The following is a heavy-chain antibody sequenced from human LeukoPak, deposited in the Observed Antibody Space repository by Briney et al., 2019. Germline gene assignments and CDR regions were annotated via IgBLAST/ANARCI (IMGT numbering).Heavy chain of an antibody. CDR3: ARVDSGRYYGHDY. V-gene: IGHV1-24*01. D-gene: IGHD1-26*01. J-gene: IGHJ4*02. CDR2: FDPEDGGT. CDR1: GYSLTQLS. Sequence: ASVKVSCKVSGYSLTQLSMHWVRQAPGKGLEWMGGFDPEDGGTFYAQKFQGRVTMTTDTSTSTAYMELRSLRSDDTAMYYCARVDSGRYYGHDYWGQGTLVTVTS.